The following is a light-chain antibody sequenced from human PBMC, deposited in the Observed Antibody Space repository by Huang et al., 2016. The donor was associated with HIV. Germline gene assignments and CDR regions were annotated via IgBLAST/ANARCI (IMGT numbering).Light chain of an antibody. CDR1: QSVLYSSNNKNY. CDR3: QQYYSTPPT. CDR2: WAS. V-gene: IGKV4-1*01. Sequence: DIVMTQSPASLAVSLGERANINCKSSQSVLYSSNNKNYLAWYQQKPGQPPKLLIYWASTRESGVPDRFSGSGSGTDFTLTISSLQAEDVAVYYCQQYYSTPPTFGQGTKLEIK. J-gene: IGKJ2*01.